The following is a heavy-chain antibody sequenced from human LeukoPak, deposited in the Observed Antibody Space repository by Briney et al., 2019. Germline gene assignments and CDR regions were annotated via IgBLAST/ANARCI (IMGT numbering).Heavy chain of an antibody. CDR2: INPSSGST. CDR1: GYTFASYY. J-gene: IGHJ4*02. V-gene: IGHV1-46*01. D-gene: IGHD3-22*01. CDR3: ARSGNYSSFDY. Sequence: GASVKVSCKASGYTFASYYIHWVRQAPGQGLEWMGIINPSSGSTTYAQKFQGRVTMARDTSTTTVYMELSSLRSDDTAVYYCARSGNYSSFDYWGQGTLVTVSS.